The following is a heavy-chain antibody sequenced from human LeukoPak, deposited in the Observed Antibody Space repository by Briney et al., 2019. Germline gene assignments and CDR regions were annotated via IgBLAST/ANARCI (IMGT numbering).Heavy chain of an antibody. D-gene: IGHD3-16*01. CDR1: GFSFSSYW. Sequence: GGSLRLSCAASGFSFSSYWMHWVRQAPGKGLMWVSRITSDGSTTWYADSVKGRFTVSRDNAKNTLFLEMNSLRDEDTAVYYCAGDYIWGRLLWGQGTLVTVSS. J-gene: IGHJ4*01. V-gene: IGHV3-74*01. CDR2: ITSDGSTT. CDR3: AGDYIWGRLL.